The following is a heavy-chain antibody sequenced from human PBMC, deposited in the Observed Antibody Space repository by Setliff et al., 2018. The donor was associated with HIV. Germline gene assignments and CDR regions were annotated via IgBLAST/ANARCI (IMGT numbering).Heavy chain of an antibody. CDR1: GFTSSSFS. CDR2: VNSDGGST. Sequence: QPGGSLRLSCAASGFTSSSFSMYWVRQAPGKGLVWVSRVNSDGGSTNYADSVKGRFTMSRDNAKNTLHLQMNSLRAEDTALYYCARGDQTGYYTTYYYYMDLWGKGTTVTVSS. J-gene: IGHJ6*03. D-gene: IGHD3-9*01. V-gene: IGHV3-74*01. CDR3: ARGDQTGYYTTYYYYMDL.